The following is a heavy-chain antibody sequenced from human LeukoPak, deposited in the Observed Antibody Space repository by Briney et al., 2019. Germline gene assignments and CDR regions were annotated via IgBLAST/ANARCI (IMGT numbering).Heavy chain of an antibody. CDR1: GGSFSGYY. J-gene: IGHJ4*02. V-gene: IGHV4-34*01. D-gene: IGHD3-22*01. CDR3: ARGRNYDSSGYYFDY. CDR2: INHSGST. Sequence: SETLSLTCAVYGGSFSGYYWGWIRQPPGKGLEWIGEINHSGSTNYNPSLKSRVTISVDTSKNQFSLKLSSVTAADTAVYYCARGRNYDSSGYYFDYWGQGTLVTVSS.